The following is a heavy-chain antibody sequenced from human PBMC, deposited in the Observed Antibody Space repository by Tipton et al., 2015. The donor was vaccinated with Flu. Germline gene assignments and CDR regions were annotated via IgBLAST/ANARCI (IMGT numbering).Heavy chain of an antibody. CDR2: LKFRDRRT. CDR3: ARGPRSLGSGMDV. J-gene: IGHJ6*02. CDR1: GFTFTSNH. V-gene: IGHV1-46*01. D-gene: IGHD7-27*01. Sequence: QVQLVQSGAEVKKPGASVKVSCKASGFTFTSNHMHWVRQAPGQGLEWMGILKFRDRRTTYAEKFRGRVSMTGDTSTGTVYMELSSLRSEDTAVYYCARGPRSLGSGMDVWGQGTTVTVSS.